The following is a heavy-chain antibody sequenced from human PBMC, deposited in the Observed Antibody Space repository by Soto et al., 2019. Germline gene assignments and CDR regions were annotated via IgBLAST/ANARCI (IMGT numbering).Heavy chain of an antibody. Sequence: SETLSLTCAVYGGSFSGYYWSWIRQPPGKGLEWIGEINHSGSTNYNPSLKSRVTISVDTSKNQFSLKLSSVTAADTAVYYCARGGRFLRWFDPWGQGTLVTVSS. CDR1: GGSFSGYY. CDR3: ARGGRFLRWFDP. V-gene: IGHV4-34*01. J-gene: IGHJ5*02. D-gene: IGHD3-3*01. CDR2: INHSGST.